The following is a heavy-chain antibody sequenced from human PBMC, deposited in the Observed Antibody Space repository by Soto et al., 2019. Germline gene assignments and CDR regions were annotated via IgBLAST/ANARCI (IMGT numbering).Heavy chain of an antibody. CDR3: ARYLVTGYFDL. Sequence: SETLSLTCTVSGASISSCYWGWIRQPPGKGLEWVGYIYYTGTTDYNPSLKSRGTISFDTSRTQFSLRLSSVTAADTAVYYCARYLVTGYFDLWGRGTLVTVSS. V-gene: IGHV4-59*08. CDR2: IYYTGTT. D-gene: IGHD1-1*01. CDR1: GASISSCY. J-gene: IGHJ2*01.